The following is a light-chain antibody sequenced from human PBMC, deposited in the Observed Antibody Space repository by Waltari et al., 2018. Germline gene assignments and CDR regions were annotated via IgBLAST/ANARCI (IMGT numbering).Light chain of an antibody. Sequence: ELVLTQSPATLSLSRGERATLYCRASQSIDNFLAWYQQKPGQAPRLLIYDSSNRATDIPARFSGSGSGTDFTLTISSLEPEDFAVYYCQQRSGWPPTFGGGTKVDI. CDR2: DSS. J-gene: IGKJ4*01. CDR3: QQRSGWPPT. CDR1: QSIDNF. V-gene: IGKV3-11*01.